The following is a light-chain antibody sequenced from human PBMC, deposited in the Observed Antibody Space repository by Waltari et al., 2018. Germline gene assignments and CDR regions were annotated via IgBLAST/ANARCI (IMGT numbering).Light chain of an antibody. CDR1: KSFVHSDGNTY. CDR2: KDS. Sequence: DVVMTQSPLSLPITPGQPAYISCRSSKSFVHSDGNTYLSWYQQKPGQHPRLLINKDSNRDSVVPDRFSGSGAVTDFTLKISRVDAEYVGVYYFGQGTKVPLTFGQVTKVEIK. J-gene: IGKJ1*01. CDR3: GQGTKVPLT. V-gene: IGKV2-30*02.